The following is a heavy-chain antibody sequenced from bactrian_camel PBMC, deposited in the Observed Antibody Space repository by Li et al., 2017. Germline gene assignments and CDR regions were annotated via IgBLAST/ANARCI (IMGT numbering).Heavy chain of an antibody. CDR3: VGDAWTW. V-gene: IGHV3S1*01. Sequence: HVQLVESGGGSVPAGGSLKLSCRASEYTIDTGCMGWFRQAPGKGLEWVSTIGTSGGTPSYAGSVKGRFTNSRDNARNTVYLQMDNLNSDDTALYYCVGDAWTWWGQGTQVTVS. D-gene: IGHD1*01. J-gene: IGHJ4*01. CDR1: EYTIDTGC. CDR2: IGTSGGTP.